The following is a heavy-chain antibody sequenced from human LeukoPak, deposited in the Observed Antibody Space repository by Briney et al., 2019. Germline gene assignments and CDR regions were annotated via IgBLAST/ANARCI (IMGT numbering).Heavy chain of an antibody. CDR3: ARGVVSPPGLDI. CDR1: GGSISSGGYS. Sequence: PSETLSLTCTVSGGSISSGGYSWSWIRQPPGKGLEWIGYIYHSGSTYYNPSLKSRVTISVDRSKNQFSLKLSSVTAADTAVYYCARGVVSPPGLDIWGQGTMVTVSS. V-gene: IGHV4-30-2*01. J-gene: IGHJ3*02. CDR2: IYHSGST.